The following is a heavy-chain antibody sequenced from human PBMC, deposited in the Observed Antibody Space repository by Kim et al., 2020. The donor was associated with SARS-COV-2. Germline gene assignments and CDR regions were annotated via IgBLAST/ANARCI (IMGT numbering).Heavy chain of an antibody. CDR3: AKAYSETGDYYFDY. Sequence: GLTFSWYGMHWVRQAPGKGLEWVAVISYEGRNKYYGDSVQGRFTISRDNSKNTLYLEMNSLRLEDSAIYYCAKAYSETGDYYFDYWGLGTLAT. J-gene: IGHJ4*02. D-gene: IGHD2-21*02. V-gene: IGHV3-30*18. CDR2: ISYEGRNK. CDR1: GLTFSWYG.